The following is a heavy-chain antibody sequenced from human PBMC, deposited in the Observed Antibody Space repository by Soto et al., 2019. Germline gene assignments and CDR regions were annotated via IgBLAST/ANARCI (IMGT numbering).Heavy chain of an antibody. J-gene: IGHJ4*02. V-gene: IGHV4-39*01. D-gene: IGHD3-16*01. Sequence: PSETLSLTCTVSGGSISSSSYYWGWIRQPPGKGLEWIGSIYYSGSTYYNPSLKSRVTISVDTSKNQFSLKLSSVTAADTAVYYCAINLRRRFDYWGQGTLVTVS. CDR2: IYYSGST. CDR3: AINLRRRFDY. CDR1: GGSISSSSYY.